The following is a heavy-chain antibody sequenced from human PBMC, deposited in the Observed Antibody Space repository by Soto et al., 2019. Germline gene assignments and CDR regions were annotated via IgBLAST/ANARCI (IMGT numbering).Heavy chain of an antibody. D-gene: IGHD6-19*01. CDR1: GFIFSTYE. V-gene: IGHV3-48*03. CDR2: ISDGGTTI. CDR3: ARVQQWLDY. J-gene: IGHJ4*02. Sequence: EVELVESGGGLVQPGGSLRLSCAASGFIFSTYEMHWVRQAPGKGLEWVSHISDGGTTIYYADSVKGRFTISRDDARNSLYLQMNSLRAEDTAVYYCARVQQWLDYWGQGTLVTVSS.